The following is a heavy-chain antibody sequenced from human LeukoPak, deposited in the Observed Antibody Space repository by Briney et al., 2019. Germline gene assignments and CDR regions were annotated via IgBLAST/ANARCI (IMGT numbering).Heavy chain of an antibody. V-gene: IGHV3-49*03. CDR2: IRSKAYGGTT. Sequence: GGSLRLSCTASGFTSGDYAMSWFRQAPGKGLEWVGFIRSKAYGGTTEYAASVKGRFTISRDDFKSIAHLQMNSLKTEDTAVYYCTRVYDYGDYWGQGTLVTVSS. J-gene: IGHJ4*02. D-gene: IGHD4-17*01. CDR3: TRVYDYGDY. CDR1: GFTSGDYA.